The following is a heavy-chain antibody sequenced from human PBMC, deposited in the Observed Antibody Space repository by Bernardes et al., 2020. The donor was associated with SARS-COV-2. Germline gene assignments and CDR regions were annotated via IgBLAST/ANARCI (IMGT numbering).Heavy chain of an antibody. J-gene: IGHJ4*02. CDR2: ISSSGSTK. Sequence: GGSLRLSCAASGFTFSTYNMNWVRQAPGNGLELVSYISSSGSTKDYADSVKCRFTISRDNAKNSLYLQMNSLRDEDTAMYYCARITRVDLDFWGQGTLVTVSS. CDR3: ARITRVDLDF. D-gene: IGHD1-20*01. CDR1: GFTFSTYN. V-gene: IGHV3-48*02.